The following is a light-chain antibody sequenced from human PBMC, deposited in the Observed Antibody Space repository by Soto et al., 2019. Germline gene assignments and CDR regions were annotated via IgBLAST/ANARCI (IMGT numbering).Light chain of an antibody. CDR1: RSDVGGYNY. V-gene: IGLV2-14*01. J-gene: IGLJ3*02. CDR3: TSYTSSTTLGGV. CDR2: EVS. Sequence: QSALTQPAYVSGSHGQSITISCTGTRSDVGGYNYVSWYQQHPGKAPKLMIYEVSNRPSGVSNRFSGSKSGNTASLTISGLQAEDEADYYCTSYTSSTTLGGVFGGGTKLTVL.